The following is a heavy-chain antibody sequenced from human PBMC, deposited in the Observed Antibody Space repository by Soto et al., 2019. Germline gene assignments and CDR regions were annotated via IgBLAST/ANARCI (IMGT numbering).Heavy chain of an antibody. V-gene: IGHV2-5*02. J-gene: IGHJ6*02. CDR1: GFSLNTSGVG. Sequence: QITLKESGPPLVKPTQTLTLTCTFSGFSLNTSGVGVAWIRQPPGKALEWLALIYWDDDKRYSPSLKSRLTITKDTPKNQVVLTMTNMDPVDTATYYCAHRLVGATYYYGMDVWGQGTTVTVSS. CDR2: IYWDDDK. D-gene: IGHD1-26*01. CDR3: AHRLVGATYYYGMDV.